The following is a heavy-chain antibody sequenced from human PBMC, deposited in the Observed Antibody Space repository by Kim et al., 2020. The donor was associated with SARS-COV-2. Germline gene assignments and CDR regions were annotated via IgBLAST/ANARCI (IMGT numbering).Heavy chain of an antibody. CDR3: VKWQWDENYDILTGHDAFDI. CDR1: GFTFSSYA. V-gene: IGHV3-64D*09. J-gene: IGHJ3*02. CDR2: ISSNGGST. D-gene: IGHD3-9*01. Sequence: GGSLRLSCSASGFTFSSYAMHWVRQAPGKGLEYVSAISSNGGSTYYADSVKGRFTISRDNSKNTLYLQMSSLRAEDTAVYYCVKWQWDENYDILTGHDAFDIWGQGTMVTVSS.